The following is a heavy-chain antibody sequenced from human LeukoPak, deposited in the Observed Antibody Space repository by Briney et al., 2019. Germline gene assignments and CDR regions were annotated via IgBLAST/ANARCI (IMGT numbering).Heavy chain of an antibody. CDR1: GFTFSSNY. J-gene: IGHJ6*02. V-gene: IGHV3-66*01. CDR3: ARGLVGYCSGGSCYYYYYGMDV. Sequence: GGSLRLSCAASGFTFSSNYMSWVRQAPGKGLEWVSVIYSGGSTYYADSVKGRFTISRDNSKNTLYLQMNSLRAEDTAVYYCARGLVGYCSGGSCYYYYYGMDVWGQGTTVTVSS. CDR2: IYSGGST. D-gene: IGHD2-15*01.